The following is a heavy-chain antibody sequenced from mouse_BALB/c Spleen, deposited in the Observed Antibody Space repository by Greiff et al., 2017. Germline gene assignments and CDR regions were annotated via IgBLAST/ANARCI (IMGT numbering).Heavy chain of an antibody. CDR1: GYAFSSYW. Sequence: QVQLQQSGAELVRPGSSVKISCKASGYAFSSYWMNWVKQRPGQGLEWIGQIYPGDGDTNYNGKFKGKATLTADKSSSTAYMQLSSLTSEDSAVYFCARSGDGYYGGYFDYWGRGTTLTVSS. CDR3: ARSGDGYYGGYFDY. D-gene: IGHD2-3*01. J-gene: IGHJ2*01. CDR2: IYPGDGDT. V-gene: IGHV1-80*01.